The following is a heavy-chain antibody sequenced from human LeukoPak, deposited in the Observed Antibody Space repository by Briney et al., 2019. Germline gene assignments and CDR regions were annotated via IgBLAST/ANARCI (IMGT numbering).Heavy chain of an antibody. D-gene: IGHD6-13*01. V-gene: IGHV3-23*01. Sequence: GGSLRLSCAASGFTFSSYAMTCVRQAPGKGLEWVSTIRGSDDSTYYAYSVKGRFTISRDNSKNTLYLQMNSLRAEDTAIYYCAKDTGPAAGITADYWGQGTLVTVSS. CDR3: AKDTGPAAGITADY. CDR1: GFTFSSYA. J-gene: IGHJ4*02. CDR2: IRGSDDST.